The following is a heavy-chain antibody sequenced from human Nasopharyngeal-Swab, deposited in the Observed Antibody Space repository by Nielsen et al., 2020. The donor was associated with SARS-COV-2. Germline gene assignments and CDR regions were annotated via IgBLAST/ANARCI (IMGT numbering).Heavy chain of an antibody. J-gene: IGHJ4*02. CDR1: GYTFTSYY. V-gene: IGHV1-46*01. Sequence: ASVKVSCKASGYTFTSYYMHWVRQAPGQGPEWMGIINPSGGSTSYAQKFQGRVTMTRDTSTSTVYMELSSLRSEDTAVYYCARDGPGYCSGGSCYLFDYWGQGTLVTVSS. CDR3: ARDGPGYCSGGSCYLFDY. CDR2: INPSGGST. D-gene: IGHD2-15*01.